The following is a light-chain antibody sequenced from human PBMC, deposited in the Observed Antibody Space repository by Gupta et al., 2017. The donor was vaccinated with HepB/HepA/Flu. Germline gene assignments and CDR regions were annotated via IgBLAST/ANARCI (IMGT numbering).Light chain of an antibody. CDR1: QRISKY. CDR3: QHRNRTPST. J-gene: IGKJ1*01. Sequence: DIHSNQAPSSLSASIGDRGTITCRASQRISKYLNWYKQKPGKAPEFLIYAASRLQSGVPSRFSGSGSGTDFTLTISRLQPEDFAMFYCQHRNRTPSTFGQGTKVEIK. CDR2: AAS. V-gene: IGKV1-39*01.